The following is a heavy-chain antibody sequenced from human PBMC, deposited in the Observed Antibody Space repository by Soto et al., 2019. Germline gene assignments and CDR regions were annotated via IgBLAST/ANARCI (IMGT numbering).Heavy chain of an antibody. Sequence: SETLSLTCAVSGGSISSGGYSWSWVRQPPGKGLEWIGYIYHSGSTYYNPSLKSRVTISVDRSKNQFSLKLSSVTAADTAVYYCARGSRIAARRNKSGYYYYGMDVWGQGTTVTVSS. J-gene: IGHJ6*02. V-gene: IGHV4-30-2*01. CDR2: IYHSGST. CDR1: GGSISSGGYS. CDR3: ARGSRIAARRNKSGYYYYGMDV. D-gene: IGHD6-6*01.